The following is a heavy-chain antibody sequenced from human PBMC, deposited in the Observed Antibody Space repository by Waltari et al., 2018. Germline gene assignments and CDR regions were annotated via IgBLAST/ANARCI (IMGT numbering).Heavy chain of an antibody. CDR2: IYSGGSK. Sequence: EVQLVESGGGLVQPGESLRLSCAASGFTVSNNYMSWVRQAPGKGVEGGSVIYSGGSKQYADSLKGRFTITRDSSKNTLYLQMNSLRVEDTAVYYCATSPGGGGFWGQGTLVTVSS. V-gene: IGHV3-66*01. D-gene: IGHD2-21*01. CDR1: GFTVSNNY. J-gene: IGHJ4*02. CDR3: ATSPGGGGF.